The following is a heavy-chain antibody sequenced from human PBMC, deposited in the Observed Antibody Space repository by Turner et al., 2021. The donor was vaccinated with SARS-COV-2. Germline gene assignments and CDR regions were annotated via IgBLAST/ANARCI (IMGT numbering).Heavy chain of an antibody. Sequence: QVQLVQSGAEVQKPGASVKVACKASGYTFPGYYMHWVRQAPGQGLEWMGWINPNSGGTNYAQKFQGRVTMTWDTSISTAYMELSRLRSDDTAVYYCARSRYTYGSYYYYGMDVWGQGTTVTVSS. CDR1: GYTFPGYY. D-gene: IGHD5-18*01. J-gene: IGHJ6*02. V-gene: IGHV1-2*02. CDR2: INPNSGGT. CDR3: ARSRYTYGSYYYYGMDV.